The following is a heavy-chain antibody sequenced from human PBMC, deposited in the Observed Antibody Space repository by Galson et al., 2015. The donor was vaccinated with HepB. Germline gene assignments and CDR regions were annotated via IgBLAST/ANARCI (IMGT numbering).Heavy chain of an antibody. Sequence: CAISGDSVSSHSAAWNWIRQSPSRGLEWLGRTYYRSKWYSDYAVSVKSRITINPDTSKNQFSLQLNSVTPKDTAVYYCARAGWRSSSWYFDYWGQGTLVTVSS. D-gene: IGHD6-13*01. CDR3: ARAGWRSSSWYFDY. V-gene: IGHV6-1*01. J-gene: IGHJ4*02. CDR1: GDSVSSHSAA. CDR2: TYYRSKWYS.